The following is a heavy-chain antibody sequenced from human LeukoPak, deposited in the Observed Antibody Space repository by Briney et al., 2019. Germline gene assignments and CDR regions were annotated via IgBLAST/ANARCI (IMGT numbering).Heavy chain of an antibody. CDR1: GFTFSNYA. Sequence: GGSLRLSCAASGFTFSNYAMNWVRQAPGKGLEWVSGISGSGGSTYYADSVKGRFTISRDNAKNSLYLQMNSLRAEDTAVYYCARAGQQLSFDYWGQGTLVTVSS. CDR2: ISGSGGST. CDR3: ARAGQQLSFDY. D-gene: IGHD6-13*01. J-gene: IGHJ4*02. V-gene: IGHV3-23*01.